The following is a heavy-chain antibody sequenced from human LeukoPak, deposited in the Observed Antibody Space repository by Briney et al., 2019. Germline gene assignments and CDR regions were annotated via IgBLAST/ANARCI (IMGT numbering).Heavy chain of an antibody. V-gene: IGHV3-49*03. Sequence: GVLRLSCTASGFTFGDYAMRWFRQAPGKGLEWVGFIRSKAYGGTTEYAASVRGRFTISRDDSKSIAYLQMNSLKTEDTAVYYCTRDLPWFDPWGQGTLVTVSS. J-gene: IGHJ5*02. CDR1: GFTFGDYA. CDR2: IRSKAYGGTT. CDR3: TRDLPWFDP.